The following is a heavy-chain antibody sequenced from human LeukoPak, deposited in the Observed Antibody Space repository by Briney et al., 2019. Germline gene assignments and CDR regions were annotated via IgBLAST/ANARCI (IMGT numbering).Heavy chain of an antibody. CDR1: GGSISRYY. CDR3: ARHHGSGSYSLYFDY. V-gene: IGHV4-59*08. D-gene: IGHD3-10*01. Sequence: PSETLSLTCTVSGGSISRYYWSWIRQSPGKGLEWIGYTDYSGSTNYNPSLKSRVTISVDTSKNQFSLKLSSVTAADTAVYYCARHHGSGSYSLYFDYWGQGTLVTVSS. J-gene: IGHJ4*02. CDR2: TDYSGST.